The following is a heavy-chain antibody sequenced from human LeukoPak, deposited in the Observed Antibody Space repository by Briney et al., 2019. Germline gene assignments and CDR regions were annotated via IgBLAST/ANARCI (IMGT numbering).Heavy chain of an antibody. Sequence: GGSLRLSCAASGFTFSSYGMSWVRQAPGKGLEWVSAISGSGGSTYYADSVKGRFTISRDDPHNTLYLQMNSLRAEDTAVYYCARVSARYSSVLGIYYYYYMDVGGKGPRSPSP. J-gene: IGHJ6*03. D-gene: IGHD6-19*01. CDR3: ARVSARYSSVLGIYYYYYMDV. CDR2: ISGSGGST. V-gene: IGHV3-23*01. CDR1: GFTFSSYG.